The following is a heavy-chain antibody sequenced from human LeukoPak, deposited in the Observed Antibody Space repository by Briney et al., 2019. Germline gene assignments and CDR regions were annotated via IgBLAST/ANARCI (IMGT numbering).Heavy chain of an antibody. CDR3: AKDSISGEPYDFWSGFDY. Sequence: GGSLRLSCAASGFTFSSYGMHWVRQAPGKGLEWVAFIRYDGSNKYYADSVKGRFTISRDNSKNTLYLQMNSLRAEDTAVYYCAKDSISGEPYDFWSGFDYWGQGTLVTVSS. CDR1: GFTFSSYG. D-gene: IGHD3-3*01. J-gene: IGHJ4*02. V-gene: IGHV3-30*02. CDR2: IRYDGSNK.